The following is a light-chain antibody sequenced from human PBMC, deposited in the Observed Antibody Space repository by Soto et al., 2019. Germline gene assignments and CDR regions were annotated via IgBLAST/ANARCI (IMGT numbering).Light chain of an antibody. CDR3: QHRFNWPWT. CDR1: QGIRNY. J-gene: IGKJ1*01. V-gene: IGKV1-6*01. Sequence: AIQMTQSPSSLSSSVGDRVTITCRASQGIRNYLGWYQQKPGKAPKLLIYAASSLQSGVPSRFSGSGSGTDFTLTISSLEPEDFAVYYCQHRFNWPWTFGQGTKVDIK. CDR2: AAS.